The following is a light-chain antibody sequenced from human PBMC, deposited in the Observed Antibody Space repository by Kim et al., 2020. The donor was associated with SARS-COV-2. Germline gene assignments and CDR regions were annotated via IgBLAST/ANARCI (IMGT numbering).Light chain of an antibody. V-gene: IGKV3-20*01. CDR2: DAS. CDR1: QSVSSNS. Sequence: IVLTQSPDTLSLSPGERATLSCRASQSVSSNSLAWYQQKPGQAPRLLIYDASTRATGIPDRFSGSGSGTDFTLTISRLEPEDFAVYYCQQYASAPDAFGQGTKLEIK. CDR3: QQYASAPDA. J-gene: IGKJ2*01.